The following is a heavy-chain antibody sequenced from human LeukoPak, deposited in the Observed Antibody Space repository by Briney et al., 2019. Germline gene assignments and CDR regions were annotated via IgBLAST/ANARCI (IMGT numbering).Heavy chain of an antibody. J-gene: IGHJ6*03. CDR1: GGSISSYY. CDR3: AREAGGDYYYYYYMDV. D-gene: IGHD6-19*01. Sequence: SGTLSLTCTVSGGSISSYYWSWIRQPPGKGLEWIGYIYYSGSTNYNPSLKSRVTIPVDTSKNQFSLKLSSVTAADTAVYYCAREAGGDYYYYYYMDVWGKGTTVTVSS. V-gene: IGHV4-59*01. CDR2: IYYSGST.